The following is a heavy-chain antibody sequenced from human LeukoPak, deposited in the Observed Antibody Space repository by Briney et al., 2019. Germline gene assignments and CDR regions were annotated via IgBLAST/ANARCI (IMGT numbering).Heavy chain of an antibody. J-gene: IGHJ4*02. CDR3: AKDRVAVAGSDY. D-gene: IGHD6-19*01. CDR1: GFTFSSYG. CDR2: ISYDGSNK. V-gene: IGHV3-30*18. Sequence: GRSLRLSCAASGFTFSSYGMHWVRQAPGKGLEWVAVISYDGSNKYYADSVKGRFTISRDNSKNTLYLQMNSLRAEDTAVYYCAKDRVAVAGSDYWSQGTLVTVSS.